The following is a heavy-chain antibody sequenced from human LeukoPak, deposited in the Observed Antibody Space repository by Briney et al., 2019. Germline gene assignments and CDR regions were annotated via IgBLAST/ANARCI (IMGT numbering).Heavy chain of an antibody. CDR1: GYSISSGYY. Sequence: SETLSLTCTVSGYSISSGYYWGWIRQPPGKGLEWIGSIYHSGSTYYNPSLKSRVTISVDTSKNQFSLKLSSVTAADTAVYYCARDLPEHAYYYYMDVWGKGTTVTVSS. V-gene: IGHV4-38-2*02. J-gene: IGHJ6*03. CDR3: ARDLPEHAYYYYMDV. CDR2: IYHSGST. D-gene: IGHD1-14*01.